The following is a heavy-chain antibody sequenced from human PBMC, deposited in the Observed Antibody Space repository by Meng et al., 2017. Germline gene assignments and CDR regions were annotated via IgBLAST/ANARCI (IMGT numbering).Heavy chain of an antibody. CDR3: AREGVRGSGSYWDY. D-gene: IGHD3-10*01. V-gene: IGHV4-59*01. J-gene: IGHJ4*02. CDR1: GGSTSSNY. Sequence: GSLRLSCTVSGGSTSSNYWNWIRQPPGKGLEWIGYIYHSGSTSYNPSLKSRVTISVDTSKNQFSLKLSSVTAADTATYYCAREGVRGSGSYWDYWDQGTLVTVSS. CDR2: IYHSGST.